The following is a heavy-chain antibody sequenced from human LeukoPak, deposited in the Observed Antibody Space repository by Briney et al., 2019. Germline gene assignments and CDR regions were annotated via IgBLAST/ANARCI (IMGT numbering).Heavy chain of an antibody. CDR2: ISGYNGNT. D-gene: IGHD2-21*02. J-gene: IGHJ4*02. V-gene: IGHV1-18*01. CDR1: GYTFTNYG. CDR3: ARAGSDYCGGDCPKFDY. Sequence: ASVKVSCKASGYTFTNYGITWVRQAPGQGLEWMGWISGYNGNTNYAQKLQGRVTMTADTSTSTAYMELRSLRSDDTAVYYCARAGSDYCGGDCPKFDYWGQGTLVTVSS.